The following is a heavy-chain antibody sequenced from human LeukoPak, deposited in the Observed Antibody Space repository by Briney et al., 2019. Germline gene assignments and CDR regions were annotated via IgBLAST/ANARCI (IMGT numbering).Heavy chain of an antibody. CDR2: ISGSGGST. Sequence: GGSLRLSCAVSGFTFSSFQMNWVRQAPGEGLEWVSGISGSGGSTYYADSVKGRFTISRDNSKNTLYLQMNSLRVEDTAVYYCAKGITIQSHFDYWGQGTLVTVSS. CDR1: GFTFSSFQ. D-gene: IGHD1-20*01. CDR3: AKGITIQSHFDY. J-gene: IGHJ4*02. V-gene: IGHV3-23*01.